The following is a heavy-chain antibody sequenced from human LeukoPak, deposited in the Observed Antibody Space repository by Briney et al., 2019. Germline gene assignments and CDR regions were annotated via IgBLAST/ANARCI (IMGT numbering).Heavy chain of an antibody. CDR1: GYTFTNYD. CDR2: MNPNSGNT. J-gene: IGHJ5*02. D-gene: IGHD3-22*01. CDR3: ARGLEYYYDSSGFNWFDP. Sequence: ASVKVSCKASGYTFTNYDINWVRQATGQGLEWMGYMNPNSGNTGYAQKFQGRVTMTRNTSISTAYMELSSLRSEDTAVYYCARGLEYYYDSSGFNWFDPWGQGTLVTVSS. V-gene: IGHV1-8*02.